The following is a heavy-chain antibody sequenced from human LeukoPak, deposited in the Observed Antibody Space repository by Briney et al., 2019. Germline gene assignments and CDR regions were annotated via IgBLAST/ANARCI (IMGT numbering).Heavy chain of an antibody. D-gene: IGHD4-17*01. J-gene: IGHJ3*02. CDR3: ARDGPATTVTTLAFDI. V-gene: IGHV3-30*04. Sequence: GGSLRLSCAASGFTFSSYAMHWVRQAPGKGLEWVAVISYDGSNKYYADSVKGRFTISRGNSKNTLYLQMNSLRAEDTAVYYCARDGPATTVTTLAFDIWGQGTMVTVSS. CDR1: GFTFSSYA. CDR2: ISYDGSNK.